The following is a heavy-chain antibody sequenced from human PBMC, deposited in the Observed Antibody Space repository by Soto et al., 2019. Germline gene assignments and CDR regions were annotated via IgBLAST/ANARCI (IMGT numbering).Heavy chain of an antibody. CDR2: INHSGNT. V-gene: IGHV4-34*01. J-gene: IGHJ4*02. Sequence: QVQLQQWGAGLLKPSETLSLTCAVYGGSFSGYYWSWIRQPPGKGLEWIGEINHSGNTNYNPSLKSRVTISVDTSKSQLFLNLSSVTAADTAMYYCARHHVRGRTIAGAAEFWGQGTLVTVSS. D-gene: IGHD6-13*01. CDR1: GGSFSGYY. CDR3: ARHHVRGRTIAGAAEF.